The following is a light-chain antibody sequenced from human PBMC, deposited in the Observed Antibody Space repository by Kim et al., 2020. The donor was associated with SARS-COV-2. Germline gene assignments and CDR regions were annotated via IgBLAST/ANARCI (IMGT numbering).Light chain of an antibody. Sequence: LGQTGRLTCQGDSLRSCYATWYQQRTGQAPILVIYVKNNRPSGIPDRFSGASSGNTASLTISGAQAGDEADYYCNSRDSNDNVVFGGGTQLTVL. CDR2: VKN. J-gene: IGLJ2*01. CDR1: SLRSCY. CDR3: NSRDSNDNVV. V-gene: IGLV3-19*01.